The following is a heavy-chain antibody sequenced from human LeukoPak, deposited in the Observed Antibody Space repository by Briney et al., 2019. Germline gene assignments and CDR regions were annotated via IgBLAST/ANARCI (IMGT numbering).Heavy chain of an antibody. J-gene: IGHJ6*03. CDR3: AKGTGTEYGYYYYMDV. CDR1: GFTFSSYA. Sequence: GGSLRLSCAASGFTFSSYAMSWVRQAPGKGLEWVSAISGSGGSTYYADSVKGRFTISRDNSKNTLYLQMNSLRAEDTAVYYCAKGTGTEYGYYYYMDVWGKGTTVTVSS. V-gene: IGHV3-23*01. CDR2: ISGSGGST. D-gene: IGHD1-1*01.